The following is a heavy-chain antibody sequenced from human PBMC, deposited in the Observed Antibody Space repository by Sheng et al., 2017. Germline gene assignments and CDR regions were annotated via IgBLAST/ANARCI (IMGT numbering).Heavy chain of an antibody. CDR2: ISYDGNGK. V-gene: IGHV3-30*14. Sequence: QVQLVESGGGVVQPGRSLRLSCAASGFAFNTYSLQWVRQAPGKGLEWVAVISYDGNGKYYPDSVRGRFTVSRDNAQNTGYLQIDDLRDDDTALYFCARGATGDYWGQGTLVIVSS. CDR1: GFAFNTYS. CDR3: ARGATGDY. D-gene: IGHD3-10*01. J-gene: IGHJ4*02.